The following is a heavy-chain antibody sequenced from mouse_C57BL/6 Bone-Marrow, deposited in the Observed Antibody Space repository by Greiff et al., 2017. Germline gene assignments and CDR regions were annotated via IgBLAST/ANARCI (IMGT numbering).Heavy chain of an antibody. Sequence: QVQLQQSGPGLVQPSPSLSITCTVSGFSLTSYGVHWVRQPPGKGLEWLGVIWSGGSTDYYAAFISRLGISKDNSKSQVFFKMNSLLADDTAIYYCGTRRRSYGYFDVWGTGTTVTVSS. CDR1: GFSLTSYG. CDR2: IWSGGST. CDR3: GTRRRSYGYFDV. V-gene: IGHV2-4*01. J-gene: IGHJ1*03.